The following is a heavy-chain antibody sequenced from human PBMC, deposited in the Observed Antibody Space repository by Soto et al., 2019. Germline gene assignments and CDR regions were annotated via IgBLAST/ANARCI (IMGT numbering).Heavy chain of an antibody. CDR2: IYSGGST. CDR1: GFTVSSNY. J-gene: IGHJ6*02. V-gene: IGHV3-53*01. CDR3: ASTYSNYGYYYGMDV. D-gene: IGHD4-4*01. Sequence: GGSLRLSCAASGFTVSSNYMSWVRQAPGKGLEWVSVIYSGGSTYYADSVKGRFTISRDNSKNTLYLQMNSLRAEDTAVYYCASTYSNYGYYYGMDVWGQGTTVTVS.